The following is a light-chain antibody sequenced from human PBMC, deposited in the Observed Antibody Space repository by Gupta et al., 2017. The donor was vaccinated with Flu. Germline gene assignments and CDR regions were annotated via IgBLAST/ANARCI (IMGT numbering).Light chain of an antibody. CDR1: NIGSKS. V-gene: IGLV3-21*02. J-gene: IGLJ2*01. Sequence: SYVLTQPPSVSVAPGQTARIACGGNNIGSKSVHWYQQKPDQAPVLIVYDDSDRPSGIPERFSSSNFGNTATLTISRVEAGDEADYYCQVWDGSSDHPVVLGGGTKLTVL. CDR3: QVWDGSSDHPVV. CDR2: DDS.